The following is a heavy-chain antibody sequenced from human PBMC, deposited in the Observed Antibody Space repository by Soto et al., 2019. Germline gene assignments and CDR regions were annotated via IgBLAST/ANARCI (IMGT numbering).Heavy chain of an antibody. V-gene: IGHV1-69*02. Sequence: QVQLVQSGAEVKKPGSSVKVSCKASGGTFSSYTISWVRQAPGQGLEWMGRIIPILGIANYAQKFQGRVTINADKSRSTAYMELSSLRSEDTAVYYCARAYCGGDWYWGGAFFDYWGQGTLVTVSS. D-gene: IGHD2-21*01. CDR2: IIPILGIA. CDR3: ARAYCGGDWYWGGAFFDY. CDR1: GGTFSSYT. J-gene: IGHJ4*02.